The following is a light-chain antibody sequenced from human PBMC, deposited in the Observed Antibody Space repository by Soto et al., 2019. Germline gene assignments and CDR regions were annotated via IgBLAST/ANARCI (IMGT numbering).Light chain of an antibody. CDR3: AAWDDSLSGVV. V-gene: IGLV1-47*01. J-gene: IGLJ2*01. CDR1: SSNIGSNY. CDR2: RNN. Sequence: HSVLTQPPSASGTPGQRVTISCSGSSSNIGSNYVYWYQQLPGTVPQLLIYRNNERPSGVPDRFSGSKSGTSASLAISGPRSEDEADYYCAAWDDSLSGVVFGGGTKLTVL.